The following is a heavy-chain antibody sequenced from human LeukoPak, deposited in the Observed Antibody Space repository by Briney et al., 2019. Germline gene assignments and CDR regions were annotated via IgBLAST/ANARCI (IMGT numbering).Heavy chain of an antibody. Sequence: GRSLRLSCAASGLTFSTYAMHWVNQSPGKGLEWVAVISYDGSNKYYADSVKGRFTISRDNTKSTLYLQMISLRAEDTAVYYCARDHWVTMVRGVIPLYGLDVWGQGSTVTVSS. CDR3: ARDHWVTMVRGVIPLYGLDV. CDR1: GLTFSTYA. D-gene: IGHD3-10*01. J-gene: IGHJ6*02. V-gene: IGHV3-30-3*01. CDR2: ISYDGSNK.